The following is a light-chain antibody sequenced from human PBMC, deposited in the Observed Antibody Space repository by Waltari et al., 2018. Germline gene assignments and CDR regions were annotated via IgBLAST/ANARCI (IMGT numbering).Light chain of an antibody. CDR3: NSYTSSSTWV. V-gene: IGLV2-14*01. CDR2: DVS. J-gene: IGLJ3*02. CDR1: SSDVGGYNH. Sequence: QSALTQPASVSGSPGQSITIPCTGTSSDVGGYNHVSWYQQHPGKAPKLMIFDVSKRPSGVSNRFSGSKSGSTASLTISGLQAEDEADFYCNSYTSSSTWVFGGGTKLTVL.